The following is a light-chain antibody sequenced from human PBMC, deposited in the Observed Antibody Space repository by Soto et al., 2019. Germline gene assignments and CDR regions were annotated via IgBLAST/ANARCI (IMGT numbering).Light chain of an antibody. CDR1: QSVSSY. Sequence: EIVLTQSPATLSVSPGERATLSCRASQSVSSYLAWYQQKPGQAPRLLIYDASNRATGIPARFSGSGSGTDFTLTISSLEPEDFAVYYCQQRSNWQFTFGPGTKVDIK. CDR3: QQRSNWQFT. V-gene: IGKV3-11*01. CDR2: DAS. J-gene: IGKJ3*01.